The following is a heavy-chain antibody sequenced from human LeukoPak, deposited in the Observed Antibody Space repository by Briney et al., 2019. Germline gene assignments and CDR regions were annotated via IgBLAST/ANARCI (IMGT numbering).Heavy chain of an antibody. CDR3: ARDGILTGYSGYGMDV. CDR2: MNPNSGNT. Sequence: ASVKVSGKASGYTFTSYDINWVRQATGQGLEWMGWMNPNSGNTGYAQKFQGRVTMTRNTSISTAYMELSSLRSEDTAVYYCARDGILTGYSGYGMDVWGQGTTVTVSS. V-gene: IGHV1-8*01. D-gene: IGHD3-9*01. CDR1: GYTFTSYD. J-gene: IGHJ6*02.